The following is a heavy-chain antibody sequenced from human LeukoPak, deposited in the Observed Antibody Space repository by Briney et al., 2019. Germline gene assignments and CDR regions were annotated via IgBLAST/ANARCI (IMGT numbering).Heavy chain of an antibody. J-gene: IGHJ4*02. Sequence: SETLSLTCDVSGYSIRSGSYWGWIRQPPGKGMEWIGCMFHSGDTYHNPSLKSRVTISADTSKNQFSLKLTSVTAADTAVYYCAKVGAYGDYARHDYWGQGTLVTVSS. CDR2: MFHSGDT. CDR3: AKVGAYGDYARHDY. D-gene: IGHD4-17*01. V-gene: IGHV4-38-2*01. CDR1: GYSIRSGSY.